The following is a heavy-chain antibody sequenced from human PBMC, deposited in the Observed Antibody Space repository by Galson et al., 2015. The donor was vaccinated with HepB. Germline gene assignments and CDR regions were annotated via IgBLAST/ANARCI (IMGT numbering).Heavy chain of an antibody. V-gene: IGHV3-21*01. Sequence: SLRLSCAASGFTFSSYSMNWVRQAPGKGLEWVSSISSSSSYIYYADSVKGRFTISRDNAKNSLYLQMNSLRAEDTAVYYCARDLEPMVTGYYYYYGMDVWGQGTTVTVSS. CDR3: ARDLEPMVTGYYYYYGMDV. J-gene: IGHJ6*02. CDR1: GFTFSSYS. CDR2: ISSSSSYI. D-gene: IGHD5-18*01.